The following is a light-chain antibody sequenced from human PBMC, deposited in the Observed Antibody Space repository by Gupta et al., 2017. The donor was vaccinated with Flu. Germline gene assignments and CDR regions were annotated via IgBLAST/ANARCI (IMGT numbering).Light chain of an antibody. CDR3: HQYNDWHPSRRP. Sequence: EVVMTQSPATLSLSPGERASLSCRASQTFFSNVAWYQQRPGQRPRLLFFAASDRATGVPVRFSGGGSGTEFSLTIDSLQSEDFATYFSHQYNDWHPSRRPFGQGTKVEI. J-gene: IGKJ1*01. CDR2: AAS. V-gene: IGKV3-15*01. CDR1: QTFFSN.